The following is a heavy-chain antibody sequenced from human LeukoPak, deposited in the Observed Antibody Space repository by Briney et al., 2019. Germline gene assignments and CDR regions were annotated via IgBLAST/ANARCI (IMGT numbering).Heavy chain of an antibody. CDR1: GYTFTSYA. CDR2: INAGNGNT. V-gene: IGHV1-3*01. CDR3: ARGRNYYDSSGYYDY. Sequence: ASVKVSCKASGYTFTSYAMHWVRQAPGQRLEWMGWINAGNGNTKYSQKFQGRVTITRDTSASTAYMELSSLRSEDTAVYYCARGRNYYDSSGYYDYWGQGTLDTVSS. D-gene: IGHD3-22*01. J-gene: IGHJ4*02.